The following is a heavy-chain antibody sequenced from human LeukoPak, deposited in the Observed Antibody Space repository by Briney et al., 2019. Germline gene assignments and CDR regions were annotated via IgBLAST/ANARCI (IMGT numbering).Heavy chain of an antibody. D-gene: IGHD3-22*01. V-gene: IGHV3-11*03. CDR1: GFTFSAHY. CDR2: ISGSSSDT. CDR3: AKSSRRDSSGYYSD. J-gene: IGHJ4*02. Sequence: GGSLRLSCAASGFTFSAHYMSWIRQAPGKGLEWVSYISGSSSDTNYADSVKGRFTISRDNSKNTLYLQMNSLRAEDTAVYYCAKSSRRDSSGYYSDWGQGTLVTVSS.